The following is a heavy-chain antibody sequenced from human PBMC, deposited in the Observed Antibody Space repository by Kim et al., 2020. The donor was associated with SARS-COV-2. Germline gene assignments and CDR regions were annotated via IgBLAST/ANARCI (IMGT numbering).Heavy chain of an antibody. CDR3: TTDLSGYDYYYYGMDV. Sequence: PVKGRFTISRDESKNTLYLQMNSLKTEDTAVYYCTTDLSGYDYYYYGMDVWGQGTTVTVSS. V-gene: IGHV3-15*01. D-gene: IGHD5-12*01. J-gene: IGHJ6*02.